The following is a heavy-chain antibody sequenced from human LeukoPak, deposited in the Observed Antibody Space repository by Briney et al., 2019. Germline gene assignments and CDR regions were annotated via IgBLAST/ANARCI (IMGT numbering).Heavy chain of an antibody. CDR1: GYTFTSYD. V-gene: IGHV1-8*01. Sequence: GASVKVSCKTSGYTFTSYDINSVRQATGQGLEWMGWMNPNSGNTGYAQKFQGRVTMTRNTSISTAYMELSSLRSEDTAVYYCARGPNYSAYVDYWGQGTLVTVSS. J-gene: IGHJ4*02. CDR2: MNPNSGNT. CDR3: ARGPNYSAYVDY. D-gene: IGHD4/OR15-4a*01.